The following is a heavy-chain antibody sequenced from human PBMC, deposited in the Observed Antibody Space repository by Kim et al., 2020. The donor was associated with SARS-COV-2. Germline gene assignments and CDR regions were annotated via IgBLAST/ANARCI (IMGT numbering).Heavy chain of an antibody. V-gene: IGHV4-59*01. Sequence: SETLSLTCTVSGGSISSYYWSWIRQPPGKGLEWIGYIYYSGSTNYNPSLKSRVTISVDTSKNQFSLKLSSVTAADTAVYYCALEGLLWFGEGYGMDVWGQGTTVTVSS. CDR2: IYYSGST. CDR1: GGSISSYY. D-gene: IGHD3-10*01. J-gene: IGHJ6*02. CDR3: ALEGLLWFGEGYGMDV.